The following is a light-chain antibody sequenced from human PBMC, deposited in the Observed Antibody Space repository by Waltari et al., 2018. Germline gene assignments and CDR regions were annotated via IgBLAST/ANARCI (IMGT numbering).Light chain of an antibody. V-gene: IGKV3-20*01. J-gene: IGKJ1*01. CDR1: ESVGRS. CDR3: QHYVRLPAT. Sequence: EIVLTQSPGTLSLSPGERATLSCRASESVGRSVAWYQQRTGQAPRLLIYGASNRAPGIPDWFSGSGSGTEFSLTISRMEPEDFAVYYCQHYVRLPATFGQGTKVEIK. CDR2: GAS.